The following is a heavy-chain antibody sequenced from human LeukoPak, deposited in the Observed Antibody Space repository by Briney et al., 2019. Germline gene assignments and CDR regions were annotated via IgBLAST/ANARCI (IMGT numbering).Heavy chain of an antibody. D-gene: IGHD4-17*01. Sequence: PSETLSLTCTVSGGSISSSSYYWGWIRQRPGKGLEWIGNIYSGGSTYYNPSLKSRVTISVDTSKNQFSLKLTSVTAADTAVYYCARGPDYGVYFDYWGQGTLVTVSS. V-gene: IGHV4-39*01. CDR2: IYSGGST. CDR3: ARGPDYGVYFDY. CDR1: GGSISSSSYY. J-gene: IGHJ4*02.